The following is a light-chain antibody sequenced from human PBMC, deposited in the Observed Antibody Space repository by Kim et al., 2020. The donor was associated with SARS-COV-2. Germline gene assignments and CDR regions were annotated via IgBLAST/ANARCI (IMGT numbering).Light chain of an antibody. CDR1: QSVSIS. J-gene: IGKJ1*01. CDR2: GAF. V-gene: IGKV3-11*01. CDR3: QQRSDWPWT. Sequence: LSPGKRATPSGRASQSVSISLAWYQQKPGQAPRLLIYGAFNRATGIPARFSGSGSETDFTLTISSLEPEDFAVYYCQQRSDWPWTFGQGTKVDIK.